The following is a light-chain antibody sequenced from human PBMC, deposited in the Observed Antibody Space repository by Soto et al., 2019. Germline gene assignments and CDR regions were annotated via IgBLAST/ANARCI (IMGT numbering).Light chain of an antibody. CDR2: DAS. V-gene: IGKV3-11*01. CDR3: QQRSNWPPVT. J-gene: IGKJ4*01. CDR1: QSVISSY. Sequence: EIVMTQSPGTLSLSPGERGTLSGRASQSVISSYLAWYQQKPGQAPRLLIYDASNRASGIPARFSGSGSGTDFTLTISSLDPEDFAVYYCQQRSNWPPVTFGGGTKVDIK.